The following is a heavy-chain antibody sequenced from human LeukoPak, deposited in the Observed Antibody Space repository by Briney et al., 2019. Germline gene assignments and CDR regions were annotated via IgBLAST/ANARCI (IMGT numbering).Heavy chain of an antibody. D-gene: IGHD3-3*01. CDR1: GFTFSNYG. J-gene: IGHJ4*02. CDR2: VSFCDGSTR. Sequence: GGSLRLSCAASGFTFSNYGMHWVRQAPGKGLEWVAVVSFCDGSTRNYADSVKGRFTISRDNSQNTLYLQMNNLRAEDTAVYCCAKSPYYDFWPFDYWGQGTVVSVSS. CDR3: AKSPYYDFWPFDY. V-gene: IGHV3-33*06.